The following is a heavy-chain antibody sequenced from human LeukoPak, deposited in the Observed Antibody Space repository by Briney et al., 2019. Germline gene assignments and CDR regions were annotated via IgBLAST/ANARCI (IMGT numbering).Heavy chain of an antibody. Sequence: PGGSLRLSCAASGFTFSSYTMNWVRQPPGKGLEWVSNIGTSSTTIYYADSVKGRFTISRDNAKNSLYLQMNSLRADDTAVYYCAKDISPYYYGSGTYYYYGMDVWGQGTTVTVSS. V-gene: IGHV3-48*01. D-gene: IGHD3-10*01. CDR3: AKDISPYYYGSGTYYYYGMDV. J-gene: IGHJ6*02. CDR1: GFTFSSYT. CDR2: IGTSSTTI.